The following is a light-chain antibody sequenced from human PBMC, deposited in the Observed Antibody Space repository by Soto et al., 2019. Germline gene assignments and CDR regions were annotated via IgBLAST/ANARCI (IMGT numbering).Light chain of an antibody. CDR1: QSISNW. V-gene: IGKV1-5*01. J-gene: IGKJ1*01. CDR3: QQYNSYS. CDR2: HAS. Sequence: DIQMTQSPSTLPASVGDRFTMTCRASQSISNWLAGYQQKPGTAPKVLIYHASNLQSGVPSRFSGRGSGTEFTLTISSLQPDDFATYYCQQYNSYSFGQGTKVDI.